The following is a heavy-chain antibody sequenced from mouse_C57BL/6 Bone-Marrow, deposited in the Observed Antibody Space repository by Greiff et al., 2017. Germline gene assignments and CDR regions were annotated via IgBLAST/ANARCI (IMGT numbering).Heavy chain of an antibody. CDR1: GYSFTDYN. CDR3: SRSPSSHYGSSPFAY. V-gene: IGHV1-39*01. CDR2: INPNYGTT. Sequence: EVQVVESGPELVKPGASVKISCKASGYSFTDYNMNWVKQSNGKSLEWIGVINPNYGTTSYNQKFKGKATLTVDQSSSTAYMQLNSLTSEDSAVYYCSRSPSSHYGSSPFAYWGQGTLVTVSA. D-gene: IGHD1-1*01. J-gene: IGHJ3*01.